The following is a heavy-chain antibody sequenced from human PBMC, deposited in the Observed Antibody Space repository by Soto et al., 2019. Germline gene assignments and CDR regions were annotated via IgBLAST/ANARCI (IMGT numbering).Heavy chain of an antibody. CDR3: ARGRSLQLIYSDH. Sequence: PSETLSLTCTVSGSSISSYYWSWIRQPPGKGLEWIGCIYYSGSTNYNPSLKSRVTISVDTSKNQFSLNLRSVTAADTAVYYCARGRSLQLIYSDHWGQATLVTVSS. D-gene: IGHD5-12*01. CDR1: GSSISSYY. CDR2: IYYSGST. V-gene: IGHV4-59*01. J-gene: IGHJ4*02.